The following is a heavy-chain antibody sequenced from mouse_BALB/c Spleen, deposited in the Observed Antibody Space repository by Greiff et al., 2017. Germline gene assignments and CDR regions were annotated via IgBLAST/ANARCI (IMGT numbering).Heavy chain of an antibody. D-gene: IGHD1-1*01. V-gene: IGHV1-18*01. CDR3: AREHYGSSFAY. CDR2: INPNNGGT. J-gene: IGHJ3*01. CDR1: GYTFTDYN. Sequence: VQLQQSGPELVKPGASVKISCKASGYTFTDYNMDWVKQSHGKSLEWIGDINPNNGGTIYNQKFKGKATLTVDKSSSTAYMELRSLTSEDTAVYYCAREHYGSSFAYWGQGTLVTVSA.